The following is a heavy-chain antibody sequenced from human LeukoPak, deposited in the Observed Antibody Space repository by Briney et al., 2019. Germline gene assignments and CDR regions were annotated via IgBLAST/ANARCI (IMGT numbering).Heavy chain of an antibody. D-gene: IGHD3-16*01. CDR3: ARWGGGRKKYYYYMDV. CDR2: IYYSGST. Sequence: PSETLSLTCAVSGGSISSGGYSWSWIRQPPGKGLEWIGYIYYSGSTYYNPSLKSRVTISVDTSKNQFSLKLSSVTAADTAVYYCARWGGGRKKYYYYMDVWGKGTTVTVSS. CDR1: GGSISSGGYS. J-gene: IGHJ6*03. V-gene: IGHV4-30-4*07.